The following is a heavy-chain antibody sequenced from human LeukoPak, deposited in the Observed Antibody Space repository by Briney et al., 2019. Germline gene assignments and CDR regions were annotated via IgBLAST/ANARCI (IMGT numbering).Heavy chain of an antibody. J-gene: IGHJ6*03. Sequence: GASVKVSCKASGYTFTGYYMHWVRQAPGQGLEWMGWINPNSGGTNYAQKFQGRVTMTRDTSISTAYMELSRLRSDDTAVYYCARRIVEPIRAYSGRGASYYYYMDVWGKGTTVTVSS. CDR3: ARRIVEPIRAYSGRGASYYYYMDV. D-gene: IGHD5-12*01. CDR1: GYTFTGYY. CDR2: INPNSGGT. V-gene: IGHV1-2*02.